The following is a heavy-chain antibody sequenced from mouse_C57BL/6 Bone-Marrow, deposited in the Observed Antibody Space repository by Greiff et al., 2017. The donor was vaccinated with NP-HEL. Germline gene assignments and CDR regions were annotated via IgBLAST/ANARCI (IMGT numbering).Heavy chain of an antibody. V-gene: IGHV6-3*01. Sequence: EVKLVESGGGLVQPGGSMKLSCVASGFTFSNYWMNWVRQSPEKGLEWVAQIRLKSDTYATHYAESVQGRFTIYSADSKSSVYLHLNNLRADDTGIYYRTGRVFYCGSRYVEFAYRGQGNLVTGSA. CDR1: GFTFSNYW. J-gene: IGHJ3*01. D-gene: IGHD1-1*01. CDR2: IRLKSDTYAT. CDR3: TGRVFYCGSRYVEFAY.